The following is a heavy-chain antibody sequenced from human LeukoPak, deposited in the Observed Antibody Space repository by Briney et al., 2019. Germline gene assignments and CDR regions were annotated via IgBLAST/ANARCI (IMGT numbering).Heavy chain of an antibody. CDR3: AKDFSHYYDSSGSGDDAFDI. CDR1: GFTFDDYA. D-gene: IGHD3-22*01. CDR2: ISWNSGSI. J-gene: IGHJ3*02. Sequence: GGSLRLSCAASGFTFDDYAMHWVRQAPGKGLEWVSGISWNSGSIGCADSVKGRFTISRDNAKNSLYLQTNSLRAEDTALYYCAKDFSHYYDSSGSGDDAFDIWGQGTMVTVSS. V-gene: IGHV3-9*01.